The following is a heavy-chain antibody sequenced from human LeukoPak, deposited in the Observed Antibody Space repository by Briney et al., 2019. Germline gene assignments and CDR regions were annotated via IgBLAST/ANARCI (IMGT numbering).Heavy chain of an antibody. CDR3: ARASRVVPAAISY. D-gene: IGHD2-2*01. J-gene: IGHJ4*02. CDR2: IYHSGST. Sequence: SETLSLTCTVSGGSISSGGYNWSWIRQPPGKGLEWIGYIYHSGSTYYNPSLKSRVTISVDRSKNQFSLKLSSVTAADTAVYYCARASRVVPAAISYWGQGTLVTVSS. CDR1: GGSISSGGYN. V-gene: IGHV4-30-2*01.